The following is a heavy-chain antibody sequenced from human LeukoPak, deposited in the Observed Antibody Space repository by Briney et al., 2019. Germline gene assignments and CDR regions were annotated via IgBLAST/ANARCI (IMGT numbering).Heavy chain of an antibody. CDR3: ARDHYGGSGSYYYYYYMDV. CDR2: IKQDGSEK. CDR1: GFTFSSYW. D-gene: IGHD3-10*01. V-gene: IGHV3-7*01. J-gene: IGHJ6*03. Sequence: GGSLRLSCAASGFTFSSYWMSWVRQAPGKGLEWVANIKQDGSEKYYVDSVKGRFTISRDNAKNSLYLQMNSLRAEDTAVYYCARDHYGGSGSYYYYYYMDVWGKGTTVTVSS.